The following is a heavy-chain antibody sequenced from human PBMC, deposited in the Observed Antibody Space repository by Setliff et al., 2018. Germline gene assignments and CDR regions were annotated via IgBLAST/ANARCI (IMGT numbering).Heavy chain of an antibody. CDR1: GYTFTGYY. D-gene: IGHD6-19*01. J-gene: IGHJ6*04. CDR2: INPNSGGT. CDR3: ASEYGYSSSMDV. V-gene: IGHV1-2*02. Sequence: ASVKVSCKASGYTFTGYYMHWVRQAPGQGLEWMGWINPNSGGTNYARKFQGRVTMTTDTSTSTAHMELRSLTSDDTAVYYCASEYGYSSSMDVWGNGTTVTVSS.